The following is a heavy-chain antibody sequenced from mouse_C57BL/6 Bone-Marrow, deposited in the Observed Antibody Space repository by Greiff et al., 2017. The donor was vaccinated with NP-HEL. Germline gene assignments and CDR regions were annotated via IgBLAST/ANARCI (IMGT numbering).Heavy chain of an antibody. D-gene: IGHD1-1*01. CDR2: ISSGGSYT. V-gene: IGHV5-6*01. CDR3: ARRGGTTVVATPHFDY. J-gene: IGHJ2*01. Sequence: EVQVVESGGDLVKPGGSLKLSCAASGFTFSSYGMSWVRQTPDKRLEWVATISSGGSYTYYPDSVKGRFTISRDNAKNTLYLQMSSLKSEDTAMYYCARRGGTTVVATPHFDYWGQGTTLTVSS. CDR1: GFTFSSYG.